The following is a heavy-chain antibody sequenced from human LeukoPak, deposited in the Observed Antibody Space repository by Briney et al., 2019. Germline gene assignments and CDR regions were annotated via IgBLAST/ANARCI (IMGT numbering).Heavy chain of an antibody. CDR3: ARAPVTSCRGAFCYPFDY. V-gene: IGHV3-23*01. J-gene: IGHJ4*02. CDR1: GFTLSSYA. CDR2: TSSSDSGK. Sequence: GGSLRLSCVVSGFTLSSYAMSWVRQAPGKGLEWVAATSSSDSGKYHADSVRGRFTISRDNSKNTVYLQMNSLRAEDAAVYYCARAPVTSCRGAFCYPFDYWGPRILVTVSS. D-gene: IGHD2-15*01.